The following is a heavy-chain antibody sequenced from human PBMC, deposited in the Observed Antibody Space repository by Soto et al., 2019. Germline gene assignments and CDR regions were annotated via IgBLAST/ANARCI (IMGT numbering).Heavy chain of an antibody. V-gene: IGHV3-21*01. CDR1: GFTFSSNS. Sequence: PGGSLRLSCAASGFTFSSNSMNWVRQAPGKGLEWVSSISSSSSYIYYADSVKGRFTISRDNAKNSLYLQMDSLRAEDTAVYYCASAPYGGFDYWGQGTLVTVS. CDR3: ASAPYGGFDY. J-gene: IGHJ4*02. CDR2: ISSSSSYI. D-gene: IGHD2-15*01.